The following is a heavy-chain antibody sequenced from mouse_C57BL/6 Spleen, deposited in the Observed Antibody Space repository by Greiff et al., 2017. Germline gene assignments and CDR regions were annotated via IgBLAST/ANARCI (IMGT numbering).Heavy chain of an antibody. V-gene: IGHV1-80*01. D-gene: IGHD1-1*01. CDR2: IYPGDGDT. CDR3: ARYGDYYGSFDY. J-gene: IGHJ2*01. CDR1: GYAFSSYW. Sequence: QVHVKQSGAELVKPGASVKISCKASGYAFSSYWMNWVKQRPGKGLEWIGQIYPGDGDTNYNGKFKGKATLTADKSSSTAYMQLSSLTSEDSAVYFCARYGDYYGSFDYWGQGTTLTVSS.